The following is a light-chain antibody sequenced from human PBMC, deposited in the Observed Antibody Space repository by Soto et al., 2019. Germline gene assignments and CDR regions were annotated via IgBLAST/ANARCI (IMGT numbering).Light chain of an antibody. Sequence: QSALTQPASVSGSPGQSITISCTGTSSDIGGQKSVSWFQHHPGKAPKLMIYYVTNRPSGVSNRFSGSKSGNTASLTISGLQAEDEADYYCGSFTSSTTWVFGGGTKVTVL. V-gene: IGLV2-14*03. CDR3: GSFTSSTTWV. J-gene: IGLJ3*02. CDR2: YVT. CDR1: SSDIGGQKS.